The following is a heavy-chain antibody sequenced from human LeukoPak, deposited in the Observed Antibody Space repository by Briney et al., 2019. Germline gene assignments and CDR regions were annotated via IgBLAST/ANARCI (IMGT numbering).Heavy chain of an antibody. CDR1: GFTFSRDW. J-gene: IGHJ4*02. V-gene: IGHV3-74*01. CDR3: ANERGTSSSSFDY. D-gene: IGHD6-6*01. CDR2: IDGDDGST. Sequence: GGSLRLSCAASGFTFSRDWMHWFRQVPGKGLVWVSRIDGDDGSTSYADSVKGRFTISRDNSKNTLYLQMNSLRAEDTAVYYCANERGTSSSSFDYWGQGTLVTVSS.